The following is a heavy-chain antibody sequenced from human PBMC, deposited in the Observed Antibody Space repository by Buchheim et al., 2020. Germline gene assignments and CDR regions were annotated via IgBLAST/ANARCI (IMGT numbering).Heavy chain of an antibody. CDR3: ATSEFYDWVGSSGYYPHVY. Sequence: QVQLQQWGAGLLKPSETLSLTCAVYGGSFSGYYWSWIRQPPGKGLEWIGEINHSGSTNYNPSLKSRVTISVDTSKNQFSLNLSSVTAADTAVYYCATSEFYDWVGSSGYYPHVYWGQGTL. V-gene: IGHV4-34*01. D-gene: IGHD3-22*01. CDR2: INHSGST. CDR1: GGSFSGYY. J-gene: IGHJ4*02.